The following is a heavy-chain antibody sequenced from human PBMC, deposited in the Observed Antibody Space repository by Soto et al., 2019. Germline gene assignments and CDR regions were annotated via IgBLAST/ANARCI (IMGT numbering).Heavy chain of an antibody. Sequence: SETLSLTCTVSGGSVSSGSYYWSWIRQPPGKGLEWIAYIYYSGSTNYNPSLKSRVTISVDTSKNQFSLKLSSVTAADTAMYYCARDPSRGYYYDSSGYYDIWGQGTMVTVSS. CDR3: ARDPSRGYYYDSSGYYDI. J-gene: IGHJ3*02. CDR2: IYYSGST. V-gene: IGHV4-61*01. CDR1: GGSVSSGSYY. D-gene: IGHD3-22*01.